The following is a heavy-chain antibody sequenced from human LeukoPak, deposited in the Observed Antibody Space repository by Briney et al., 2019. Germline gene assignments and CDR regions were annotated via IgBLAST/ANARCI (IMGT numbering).Heavy chain of an antibody. J-gene: IGHJ3*02. Sequence: ASVKVSCRTSGYSFSNYYIHWLRQAPGQGLEWMGWINPSNGGTKYAQNFQGRVTMTRDTYISTAYMEVSRLRSDDTAVYYCARDLDYDDNSDYDAFDIWGQGTMVTVSS. D-gene: IGHD3-22*01. CDR1: GYSFSNYY. V-gene: IGHV1-2*02. CDR3: ARDLDYDDNSDYDAFDI. CDR2: INPSNGGT.